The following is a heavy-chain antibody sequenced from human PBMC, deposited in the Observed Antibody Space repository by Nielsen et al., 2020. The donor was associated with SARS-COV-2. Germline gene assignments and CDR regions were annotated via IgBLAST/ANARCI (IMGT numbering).Heavy chain of an antibody. CDR1: GGSISSSSYY. CDR3: AGDYRRNYYYGMDV. CDR2: IYYGGST. J-gene: IGHJ6*02. Sequence: SETLSLTCTVSGGSISSSSYYWGWIRQPPGKGLEWIGSIYYGGSTYYNPSLKSRVTISVDTSKNQFSLKLSSVTAADTAVYYCAGDYRRNYYYGMDVWGQGTTVTVSS. V-gene: IGHV4-39*07. D-gene: IGHD4-11*01.